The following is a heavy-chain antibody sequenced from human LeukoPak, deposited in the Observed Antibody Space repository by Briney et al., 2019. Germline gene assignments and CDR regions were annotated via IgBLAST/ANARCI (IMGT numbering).Heavy chain of an antibody. V-gene: IGHV4-4*07. D-gene: IGHD3-10*01. J-gene: IGHJ6*02. CDR3: AATGPTLLWFGEEYYYGMDV. CDR1: GGSISSYY. CDR2: IHTSGST. Sequence: SETLSLTCTVSGGSISSYYWSWIRQPAAKGLEWIGRIHTSGSTNYNPSLKSRVTMSVDTSKNQFSLKLSSVTAADTAVYYCAATGPTLLWFGEEYYYGMDVWGQGTTVTVSS.